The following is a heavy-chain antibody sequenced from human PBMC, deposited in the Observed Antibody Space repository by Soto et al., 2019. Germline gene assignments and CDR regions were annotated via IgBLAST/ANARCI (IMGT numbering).Heavy chain of an antibody. D-gene: IGHD3-3*01. Sequence: QVQLVQSGAEVKKPGASVKVSCKASGYTFTSYGISWVRQAPGQGLEWMGWISAYNGNTNYAQKLQGRVTMTTDTSTSTEYMELRSLRSEDTAVDYCARDPTYYDFWSGYSGYYDYGMDVWGQGTTVTVSS. J-gene: IGHJ6*02. CDR1: GYTFTSYG. V-gene: IGHV1-18*04. CDR2: ISAYNGNT. CDR3: ARDPTYYDFWSGYSGYYDYGMDV.